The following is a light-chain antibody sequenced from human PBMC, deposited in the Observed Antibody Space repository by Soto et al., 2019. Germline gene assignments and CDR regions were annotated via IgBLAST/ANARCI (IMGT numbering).Light chain of an antibody. CDR1: QTVSSSY. J-gene: IGKJ1*01. V-gene: IGKV3-20*01. Sequence: EIVLTQSPGTLTLSPGERATLSCRASQTVSSSYLAWYQQKPGQAPRLLIYGASSRATGIPDRFSGSGSGIDFSLTISRLEPEDFAVYYCQHYGSSPKTFGQGTKVDIK. CDR3: QHYGSSPKT. CDR2: GAS.